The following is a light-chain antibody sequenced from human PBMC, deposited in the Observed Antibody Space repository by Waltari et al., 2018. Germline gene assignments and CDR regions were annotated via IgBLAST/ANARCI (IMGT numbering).Light chain of an antibody. V-gene: IGLV2-11*01. Sequence: SALTQPRSVSGSPGQSVTISCTGTTNDLGSYNYVSWYQQHPGKAPKLIILDVTKRPSGVPDRLSGSKSGNTASLTVSGLQAEDEADYYCSSQGNNNFYVFGTGTKVTVL. CDR3: SSQGNNNFYV. CDR1: TNDLGSYNY. J-gene: IGLJ1*01. CDR2: DVT.